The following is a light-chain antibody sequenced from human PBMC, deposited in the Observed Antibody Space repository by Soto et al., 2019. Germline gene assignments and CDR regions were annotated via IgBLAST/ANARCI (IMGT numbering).Light chain of an antibody. J-gene: IGKJ1*01. Sequence: DIQMTQSPSTLSASVGDRVTITCRASQSISSWLAWYQQKPGKAPKLLIYKASSLESGVPSTFSGSGSGTEFTLTISSLQPADFATYYCQQYNSYPGTCGQGTKVEIK. CDR3: QQYNSYPGT. CDR1: QSISSW. CDR2: KAS. V-gene: IGKV1-5*03.